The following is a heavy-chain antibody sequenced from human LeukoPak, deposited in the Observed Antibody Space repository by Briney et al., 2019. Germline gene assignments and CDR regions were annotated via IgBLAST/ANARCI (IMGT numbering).Heavy chain of an antibody. CDR1: GFTFTTYV. J-gene: IGHJ4*02. D-gene: IGHD1-14*01. CDR3: AAGEPYVY. CDR2: IWYDGSNK. Sequence: GGSLRLSCAASGFTFTTYVMHWVCQAPGKGLEWVAIIWYDGSNKYYADSVKGRLTISRDNSENTLYLQMNSLRAEDTAVYFCAAGEPYVYWGQGALVTVSS. V-gene: IGHV3-33*01.